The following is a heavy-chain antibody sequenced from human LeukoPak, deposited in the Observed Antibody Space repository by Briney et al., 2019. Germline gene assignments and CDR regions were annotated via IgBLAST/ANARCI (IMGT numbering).Heavy chain of an antibody. Sequence: PGGSLRLSCAASGLTFSSYGMHWVRQAPGKGLEWVAVISYDGSNKYYADSVEGRFTISRDNSKNTLYLQMNSLRAKDTAVYYCANDYGDLYYYYGMDVWGQGTTVTVSS. D-gene: IGHD4-17*01. V-gene: IGHV3-30*18. J-gene: IGHJ6*02. CDR3: ANDYGDLYYYYGMDV. CDR1: GLTFSSYG. CDR2: ISYDGSNK.